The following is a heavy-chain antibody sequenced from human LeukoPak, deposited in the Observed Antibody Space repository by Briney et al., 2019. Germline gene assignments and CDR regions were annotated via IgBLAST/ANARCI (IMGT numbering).Heavy chain of an antibody. D-gene: IGHD2-21*02. V-gene: IGHV1-18*04. CDR1: GYTFTNYY. J-gene: IGHJ4*02. Sequence: GASVKVSCKASGYTFTNYYIHWVRQAPGQGLEWMGWISAYNGNTNYAQKLQGRVTMTTDTSTSTAYMELRSLRSDDTAVYYCARVAPSYCGGDCPEHYFDYWGQGTLVTVSS. CDR3: ARVAPSYCGGDCPEHYFDY. CDR2: ISAYNGNT.